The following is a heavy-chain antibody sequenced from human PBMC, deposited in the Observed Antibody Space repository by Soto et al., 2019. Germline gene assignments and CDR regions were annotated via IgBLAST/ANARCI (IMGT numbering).Heavy chain of an antibody. V-gene: IGHV1-69*01. J-gene: IGHJ4*02. D-gene: IGHD6-19*01. CDR2: IIPIIATA. Sequence: QVQLVQSGAEVKKPGSSVRVSCEASGGNFIDYAFSWVRQAPGQGLEWMGGIIPIIATADYAQKFQGRVTITADESTRTAYMEVTSLTSEDTAVYFCASIVPGAIGDYWGQGTLVTVSS. CDR1: GGNFIDYA. CDR3: ASIVPGAIGDY.